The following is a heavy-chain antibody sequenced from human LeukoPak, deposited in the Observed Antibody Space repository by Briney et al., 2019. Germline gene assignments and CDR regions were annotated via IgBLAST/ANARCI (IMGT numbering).Heavy chain of an antibody. J-gene: IGHJ4*02. D-gene: IGHD2-2*01. CDR1: GGSISSGGYS. Sequence: SETLSLTCAVSGGSISSGGYSWSWIRQPPGKGLEWIGYIYHSGSTYYNPSLKSRVTISVDRSKNQFSLKLSSVTAADTAVYYCARLRPADNVLDYWGQGTLVTVSS. CDR3: ARLRPADNVLDY. V-gene: IGHV4-30-2*01. CDR2: IYHSGST.